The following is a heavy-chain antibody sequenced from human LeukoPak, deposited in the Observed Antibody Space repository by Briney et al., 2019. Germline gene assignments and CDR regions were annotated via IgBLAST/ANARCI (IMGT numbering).Heavy chain of an antibody. D-gene: IGHD3-22*01. CDR1: GGSFSGYY. Sequence: SETLSLTCAVYGGSFSGYYWSWIRQPPGKGLEWIGEINHSGSTNYSPSLKSRVTISVDTSKNQFSLKLSSVTAADTAVYYCARGTYYYDSSGYYYVSRPFDYWGQGTLVTVSS. CDR3: ARGTYYYDSSGYYYVSRPFDY. CDR2: INHSGST. V-gene: IGHV4-34*01. J-gene: IGHJ4*02.